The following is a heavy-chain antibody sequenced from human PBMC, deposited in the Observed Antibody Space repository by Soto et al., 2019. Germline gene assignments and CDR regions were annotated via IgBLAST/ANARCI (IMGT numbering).Heavy chain of an antibody. Sequence: QVKLVESGGGVVQPGRSLRLSCAASEFTFSNYGMHWVRQAPGKGLEWVAVILNDGSNRFHADSVKDRFTISRDNSKNTLYLQINSLRAEDTAVYYCARDDEYSGNGMDVWGQGTTVTVSP. CDR1: EFTFSNYG. D-gene: IGHD3-10*01. V-gene: IGHV3-33*01. J-gene: IGHJ6*01. CDR3: ARDDEYSGNGMDV. CDR2: ILNDGSNR.